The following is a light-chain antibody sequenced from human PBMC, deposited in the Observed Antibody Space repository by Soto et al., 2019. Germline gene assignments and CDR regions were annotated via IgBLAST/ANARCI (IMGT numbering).Light chain of an antibody. J-gene: IGKJ1*01. CDR3: QQYYTTPVT. CDR2: WAS. V-gene: IGKV4-1*01. CDR1: QSVLYTSNNKNY. Sequence: DIVMTQFPDSLAVSLGERATINCKSSQSVLYTSNNKNYLAWYQQKPGQPPKLLIYWASTRESGVPDRFSGSGSGTDFTLTISSLQAGDVAIYYCQQYYTTPVTLGHGTKVEIE.